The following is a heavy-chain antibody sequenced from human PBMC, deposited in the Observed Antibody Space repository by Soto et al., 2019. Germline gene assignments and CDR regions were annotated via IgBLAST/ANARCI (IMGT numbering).Heavy chain of an antibody. CDR3: ARTTTVAGTPEFDY. CDR2: ISYDGSNK. CDR1: GFTFSSFS. V-gene: IGHV3-30*14. D-gene: IGHD6-19*01. J-gene: IGHJ4*02. Sequence: QVQLVESGGGVVQPGRSLRLSCAASGFTFSSFSLHWVRQAPGKGLEWLALISYDGSNKYNADSVKGRFTISRDNSNNTLYFQLNSLRPEATAVYYCARTTTVAGTPEFDYWGQGTLVTVSA.